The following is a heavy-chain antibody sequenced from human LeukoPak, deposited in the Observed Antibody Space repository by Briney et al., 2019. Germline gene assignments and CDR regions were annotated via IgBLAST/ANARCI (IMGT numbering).Heavy chain of an antibody. V-gene: IGHV3-48*04. D-gene: IGHD2-2*01. CDR3: ARGPAAMGFYYFDY. CDR1: GFTFSSYS. CDR2: ISNSGSTI. J-gene: IGHJ4*02. Sequence: GGSLRLSCAASGFTFSSYSVNWVRQAPGKGLEWVSYISNSGSTIYYADSVKGRFTISRDNAKNSLYLQMNSLRAEDTAVYYCARGPAAMGFYYFDYWGQGTLVTVSS.